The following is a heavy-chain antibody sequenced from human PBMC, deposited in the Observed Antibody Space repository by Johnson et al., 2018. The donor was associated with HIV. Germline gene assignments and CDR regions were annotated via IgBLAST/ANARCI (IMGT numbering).Heavy chain of an antibody. CDR2: ISYDGSNK. Sequence: QVQVVESGGGVVQPGRSLRLSCAASGFTFSSYGMHWVRQAPGKGLEWVAFISYDGSNKYSADSVKGRFTISRDNSKNTLDLQMNSLRAEDTAVYYCAKIAAAAGLKDAFDMWGQGTMVTVSS. J-gene: IGHJ3*02. CDR1: GFTFSSYG. CDR3: AKIAAAAGLKDAFDM. V-gene: IGHV3-30*18. D-gene: IGHD6-13*01.